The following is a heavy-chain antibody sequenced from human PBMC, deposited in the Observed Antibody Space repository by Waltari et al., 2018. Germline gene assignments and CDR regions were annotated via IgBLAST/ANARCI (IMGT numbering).Heavy chain of an antibody. CDR2: TRNKANSYTT. D-gene: IGHD3-3*01. CDR3: AREAYDFWSGYYTDYYYYYMDV. Sequence: EVQLVESGGGLVQPGGSLRLSCAASGFTFSDQYMDWVRQAPGKGLEWVGRTRNKANSYTTEYAASVKGRFTISREDSKNSLYLQMNSLKTEDTAVYYCAREAYDFWSGYYTDYYYYYMDVWGKGTTVTVSS. CDR1: GFTFSDQY. J-gene: IGHJ6*03. V-gene: IGHV3-72*01.